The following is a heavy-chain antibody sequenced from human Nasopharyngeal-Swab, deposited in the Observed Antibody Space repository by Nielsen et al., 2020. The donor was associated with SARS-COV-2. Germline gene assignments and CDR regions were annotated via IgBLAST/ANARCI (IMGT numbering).Heavy chain of an antibody. CDR1: GFTFSTYA. Sequence: GESLKISCAASGFTFSTYAMNWVRQAPGKGLEWVAVISYDGPNKYYADSMKGRFTVSRDNSKNTLYLQMNSLRAEDTAVYYCARPRRELRVYYGMDVWGQGTTVTVSS. V-gene: IGHV3-30-3*01. CDR2: ISYDGPNK. D-gene: IGHD1-7*01. CDR3: ARPRRELRVYYGMDV. J-gene: IGHJ6*02.